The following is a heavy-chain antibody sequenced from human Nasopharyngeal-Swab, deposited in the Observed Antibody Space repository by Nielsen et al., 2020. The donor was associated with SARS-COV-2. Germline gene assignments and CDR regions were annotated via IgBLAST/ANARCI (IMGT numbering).Heavy chain of an antibody. CDR1: GFTFSTYD. CDR2: ISGSGEST. J-gene: IGHJ4*02. V-gene: IGHV3-23*01. Sequence: GGSLRLSCAASGFTFSTYDMSWVRQAPGKGLEWVSGISGSGESTHYADSVKGRFTISSDNSKNTLYLQMNSLRAEDTAVYYCARAETGYSYGYPFDYWGQGTLVTVSS. CDR3: ARAETGYSYGYPFDY. D-gene: IGHD5-18*01.